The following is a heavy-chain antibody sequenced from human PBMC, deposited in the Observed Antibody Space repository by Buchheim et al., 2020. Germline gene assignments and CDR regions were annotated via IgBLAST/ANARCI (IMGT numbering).Heavy chain of an antibody. CDR3: AREQYRNYGGYVLNLDY. D-gene: IGHD5-12*01. CDR1: GFTFSSYG. V-gene: IGHV3-33*01. J-gene: IGHJ4*02. Sequence: QVQLVESGGGVVQPGRSLRLSCAASGFTFSSYGMHWVRQAPGKGLEWVAVIWYDGSNKYYADSVKGRFTISRDNSKNTLYLQMNSLRAEDTAVYYCAREQYRNYGGYVLNLDYWGQGTL. CDR2: IWYDGSNK.